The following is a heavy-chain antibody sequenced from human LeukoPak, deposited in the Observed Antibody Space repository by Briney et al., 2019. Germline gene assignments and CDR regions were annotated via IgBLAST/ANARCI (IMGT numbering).Heavy chain of an antibody. Sequence: SETLSLTCTVSGGSISSYYWGWIRQPPGKGQEWIGSIYYSGSTYYNPSLKSRVTISVDTSKNQFSLKLSSVTAADTAVYYCARDTVVAAKGFDPWGQGTLVTVSS. J-gene: IGHJ5*02. CDR2: IYYSGST. V-gene: IGHV4-39*07. D-gene: IGHD2-15*01. CDR3: ARDTVVAAKGFDP. CDR1: GGSISSYY.